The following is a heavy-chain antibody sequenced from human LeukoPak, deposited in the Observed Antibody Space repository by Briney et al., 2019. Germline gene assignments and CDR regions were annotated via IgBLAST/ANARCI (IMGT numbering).Heavy chain of an antibody. CDR2: IYYSGST. CDR1: GASITNFY. J-gene: IGHJ4*02. CDR3: ARAGYSGYDLGEFDY. Sequence: PSETLSLTCTVSGASITNFYWTWIRQPPGKGLEWIGYIYYSGSTNYNPSLKSRVTISVDTSKNQFSLKLSSVTAADTAVYYCARAGYSGYDLGEFDYWGQGTLVTVSS. V-gene: IGHV4-59*01. D-gene: IGHD5-12*01.